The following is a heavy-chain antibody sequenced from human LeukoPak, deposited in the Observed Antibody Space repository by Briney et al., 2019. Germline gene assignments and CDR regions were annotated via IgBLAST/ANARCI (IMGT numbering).Heavy chain of an antibody. V-gene: IGHV4-59*12. CDR1: GGSISSYY. Sequence: SETLSLTCTDSGGSISSYYWSWIRQPPGKGLEWIGYIYYSGSTNYNPSLKSRVTISVDRSKNQFSLKLSSVTAADTAVYYCARGDGTVAGDYWGQGTLVTVSS. J-gene: IGHJ4*02. D-gene: IGHD6-19*01. CDR3: ARGDGTVAGDY. CDR2: IYYSGST.